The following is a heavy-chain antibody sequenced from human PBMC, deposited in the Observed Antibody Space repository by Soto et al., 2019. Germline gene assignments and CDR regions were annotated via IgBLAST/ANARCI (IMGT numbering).Heavy chain of an antibody. CDR2: ISSSSSYI. CDR3: ARDFIPWKAAYFDY. Sequence: GGSLRLSCAASGFTFSSYSMNWVRQAPGKGLEWVSSISSSSSYIYYADSVKGRFTISRDNAKNSLYLQMNSLRAEDTAVYYCARDFIPWKAAYFDYWGQGTLVTVSS. V-gene: IGHV3-21*01. CDR1: GFTFSSYS. J-gene: IGHJ4*02. D-gene: IGHD6-25*01.